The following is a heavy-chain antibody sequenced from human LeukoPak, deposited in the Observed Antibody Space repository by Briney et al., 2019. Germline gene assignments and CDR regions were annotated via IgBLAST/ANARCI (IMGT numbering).Heavy chain of an antibody. CDR3: ARILWGSSASNWFDP. Sequence: PGGSLRLSCAASGFTFSNYWRTWVRQAPGKGLEWVASIKEDGSEKYFVHSVKGRFTISRDNAKNSLYLQLTSLSAEDTAVYCCARILWGSSASNWFDPWGKGTLVTVSS. V-gene: IGHV3-7*01. CDR2: IKEDGSEK. J-gene: IGHJ5*02. D-gene: IGHD3-10*01. CDR1: GFTFSNYW.